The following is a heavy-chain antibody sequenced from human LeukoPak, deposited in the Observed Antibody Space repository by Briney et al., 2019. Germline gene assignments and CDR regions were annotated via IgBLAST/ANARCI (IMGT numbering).Heavy chain of an antibody. Sequence: PGRSLRLSCAASGFTFSSYGMHWVRQAPGKGLEWVAVISYDGSNKYYADSVKGRFTISRDNSKNTLYLQMNSLRAEDTAVYYCAKGSRIVVVVAADYWGQETLVTVSS. D-gene: IGHD2-15*01. V-gene: IGHV3-30*18. J-gene: IGHJ4*02. CDR1: GFTFSSYG. CDR3: AKGSRIVVVVAADY. CDR2: ISYDGSNK.